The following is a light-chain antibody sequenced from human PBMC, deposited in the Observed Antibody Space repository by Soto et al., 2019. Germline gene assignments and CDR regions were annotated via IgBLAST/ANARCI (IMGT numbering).Light chain of an antibody. CDR3: QQYGSSPWT. Sequence: EIELTQSPGTLSLSPGERATHSCRASQSVSSSYLAWYQQKPGQAPRLLIYGASSRATGIPDRFSGSGSGTDFTLTISRLEPEDFAVYYCQQYGSSPWTLGQATKVDIK. CDR1: QSVSSSY. V-gene: IGKV3-20*01. CDR2: GAS. J-gene: IGKJ1*01.